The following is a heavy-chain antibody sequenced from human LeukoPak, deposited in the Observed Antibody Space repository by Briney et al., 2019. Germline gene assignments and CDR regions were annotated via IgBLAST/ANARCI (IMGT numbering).Heavy chain of an antibody. Sequence: GGSLRLSCAAPGFTFSSYGMHWVRQAPGKGLEWVALISYDGRNKYYADSMKGRFTISRDNAKNSLYLQMNSLRAEDTAVYYCARDQDDYGDYYFDYWGQGTLVTVSS. CDR3: ARDQDDYGDYYFDY. V-gene: IGHV3-30*03. CDR1: GFTFSSYG. CDR2: ISYDGRNK. D-gene: IGHD4-17*01. J-gene: IGHJ4*02.